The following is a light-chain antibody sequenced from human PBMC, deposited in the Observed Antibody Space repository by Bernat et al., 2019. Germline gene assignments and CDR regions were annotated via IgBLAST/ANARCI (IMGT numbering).Light chain of an antibody. CDR3: QQYDNLPTFT. J-gene: IGKJ3*01. V-gene: IGKV1-33*01. CDR2: DAS. Sequence: DIQMTQSPSSLSASVGDRVSISCRASQNIRKYLNWYQQKAGKAPKVLIYDASNLDTGVPSRFSGSGSGTLFTLTINNLQPEDSATYYCQQYDNLPTFTFGPGTKVEIE. CDR1: QNIRKY.